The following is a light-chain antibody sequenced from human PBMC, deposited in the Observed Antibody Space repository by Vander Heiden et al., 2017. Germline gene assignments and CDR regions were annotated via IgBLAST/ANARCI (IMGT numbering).Light chain of an antibody. CDR2: EVS. V-gene: IGKV2D-29*01. CDR3: RQSKQLHRT. Sequence: IVLTQTPLSLSVTPGKPASIPCKSSQSLLLGDGRTYLNWYLQKPGKPPQLLIYEVSNRLSGVPDRFSGSGSGTDFTLKISRVEAEDFGVYYCRQSKQLHRTFGQGTKLEIK. CDR1: QSLLLGDGRTY. J-gene: IGKJ2*02.